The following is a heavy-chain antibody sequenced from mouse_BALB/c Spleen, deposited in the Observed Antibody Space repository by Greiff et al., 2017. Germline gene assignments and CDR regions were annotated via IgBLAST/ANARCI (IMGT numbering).Heavy chain of an antibody. CDR3: TKDDDY. J-gene: IGHJ2*01. Sequence: EVMLVESGGGLVKPGGSLKLSCAASGFTFSSYTMSWVRQTPEKRLEWVATISSGGSYTYYPDSVKGRFTISRDNAKNTLYLQMSSLKSEDTAMYYCTKDDDYWGQGTTLTVSS. V-gene: IGHV5-6-4*01. CDR1: GFTFSSYT. CDR2: ISSGGSYT.